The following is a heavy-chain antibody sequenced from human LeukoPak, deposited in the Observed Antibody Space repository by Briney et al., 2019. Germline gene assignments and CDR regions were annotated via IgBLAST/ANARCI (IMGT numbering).Heavy chain of an antibody. J-gene: IGHJ6*02. CDR2: IKQDGSEK. D-gene: IGHD4-17*01. V-gene: IGHV3-7*01. CDR3: ARVLSAYTVTTYPDHGMDV. CDR1: GFTFSSYE. Sequence: GGSLRLSCAASGFTFSSYEMNWVRQAPGKGLEWVANIKQDGSEKYYVDSVKGRFTISRDNAKNSLYLQMNGLRAEDTAVYYCARVLSAYTVTTYPDHGMDVWGQGTTVTVSS.